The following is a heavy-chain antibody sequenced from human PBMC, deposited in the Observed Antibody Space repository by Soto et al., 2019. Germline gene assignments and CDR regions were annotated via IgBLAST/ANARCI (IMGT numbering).Heavy chain of an antibody. CDR3: AKGYLGPGTPEDY. J-gene: IGHJ4*02. Sequence: EVQLLESGGGLVQPGGSLRLSCAACGFTFSSYAMSWVRQAPGKGLEWVSAISGSGGSTYYADSVKGRFTISRDNSKNTLYLQMNSLRAEDTAVYYCAKGYLGPGTPEDYWGQGTLVTVSS. V-gene: IGHV3-23*01. CDR2: ISGSGGST. D-gene: IGHD1-20*01. CDR1: GFTFSSYA.